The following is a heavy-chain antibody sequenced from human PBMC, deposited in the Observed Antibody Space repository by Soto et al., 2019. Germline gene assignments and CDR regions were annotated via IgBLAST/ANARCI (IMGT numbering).Heavy chain of an antibody. CDR2: IYPGDSDT. V-gene: IGHV5-51*01. CDR1: GYSFTSYW. Sequence: PGEPMKVSCKGFGYSFTSYWIGWVRQMPGKGLEWMGIIYPGDSDTRYSPSFQGQVTISADKSISTAYLQWSSLKASDTAMYYCARTAAAGKYYYGVDVWGQGTTVTVSS. J-gene: IGHJ6*02. D-gene: IGHD6-13*01. CDR3: ARTAAAGKYYYGVDV.